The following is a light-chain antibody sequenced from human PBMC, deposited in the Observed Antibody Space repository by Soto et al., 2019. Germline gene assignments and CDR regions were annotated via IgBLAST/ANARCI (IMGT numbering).Light chain of an antibody. Sequence: IHMTQSPSTVSASVGESVTISCRASQDIVTYLAWYQQKPGKAPKLLIFDASTLQSVVSPRFRGSGSGSDFSLTISNLQPDDVGVYFCQHYTLSSGPFGGGTRVET. CDR3: QHYTLSSGP. J-gene: IGKJ4*02. CDR2: DAS. V-gene: IGKV1-5*01. CDR1: QDIVTY.